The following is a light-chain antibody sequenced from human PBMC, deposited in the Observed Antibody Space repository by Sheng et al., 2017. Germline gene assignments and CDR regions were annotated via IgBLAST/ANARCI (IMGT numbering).Light chain of an antibody. V-gene: IGKV1-39*01. CDR2: AAS. Sequence: MTQSPSSLSASVGDRVTITCRASQNINNFLNWYQQKPGRAPNLLIYAASSLQSGVPSRFSGSGSGTDFTLTISSLQPEDFATYYCQQTYSTVWAFGQGTKVDVK. CDR3: QQTYSTVWA. CDR1: QNINNF. J-gene: IGKJ1*01.